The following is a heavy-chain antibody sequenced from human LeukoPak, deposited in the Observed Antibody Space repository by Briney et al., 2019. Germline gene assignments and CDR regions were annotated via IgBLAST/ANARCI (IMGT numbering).Heavy chain of an antibody. CDR3: AKGDSGHDSIFHPPGAFDS. CDR2: TNWDGTNT. CDR1: GFTFDDYA. J-gene: IGHJ4*02. Sequence: GGSLRLSRVASGFTFDDYAMHWVRQAPGKGLEWVCLTNWDGTNTLCAGSVKGRFTISRDNNKSSLFLQMNGLKPEDTALYYCAKGDSGHDSIFHPPGAFDSWGQGTLVTVSS. V-gene: IGHV3-43D*03. D-gene: IGHD3-22*01.